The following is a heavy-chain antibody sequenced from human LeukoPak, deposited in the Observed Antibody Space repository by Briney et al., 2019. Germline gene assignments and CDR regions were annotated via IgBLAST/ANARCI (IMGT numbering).Heavy chain of an antibody. CDR1: GYTFTSYG. Sequence: ASVKVSCKASGYTFTSYGISWVRQAPGQGLEWMGWISAYNGNTNYAQKLQGRVTMTTDTSTSTAYMELRSLRSDDTAVYYCARDYYYDSSGLVDAFDIWGQGTMVTVSS. V-gene: IGHV1-18*01. CDR2: ISAYNGNT. J-gene: IGHJ3*02. CDR3: ARDYYYDSSGLVDAFDI. D-gene: IGHD3-22*01.